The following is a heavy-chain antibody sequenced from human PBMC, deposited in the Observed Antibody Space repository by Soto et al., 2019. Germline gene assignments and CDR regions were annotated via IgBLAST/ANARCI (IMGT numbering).Heavy chain of an antibody. CDR3: ARDGRTGTMLPHGGLDQ. J-gene: IGHJ4*02. CDR1: GFNFRSYA. CDR2: ISYDGSNK. D-gene: IGHD3-10*02. V-gene: IGHV3-30-3*01. Sequence: QVQLMESGGGVVQPGRSLRLSCAASGFNFRSYAIHWVRQAPGKGLEWVAIISYDGSNKFYTDSVKGRFTISRDNSNNTLHLQMNRLSSEDTAVYYCARDGRTGTMLPHGGLDQWGQGTLVTVSS.